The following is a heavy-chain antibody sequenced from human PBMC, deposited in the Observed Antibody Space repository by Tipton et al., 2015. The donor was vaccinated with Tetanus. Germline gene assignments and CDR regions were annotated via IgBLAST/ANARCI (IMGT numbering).Heavy chain of an antibody. Sequence: TLSLTCAVYGGSFSGYYWSWIRQSPGKGLEWIGEINHSGSTNYNPSLRSRVTISVDTSKNQFSLKLSSVTAADTAVYYCARGYYYDSSGYYYKAPNDYWGQGTLVTVSS. CDR1: GGSFSGYY. V-gene: IGHV4-34*01. D-gene: IGHD3-22*01. J-gene: IGHJ4*02. CDR2: INHSGST. CDR3: ARGYYYDSSGYYYKAPNDY.